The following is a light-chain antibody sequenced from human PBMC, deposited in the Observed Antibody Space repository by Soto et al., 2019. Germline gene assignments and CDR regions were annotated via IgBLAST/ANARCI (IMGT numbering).Light chain of an antibody. V-gene: IGLV2-11*01. J-gene: IGLJ1*01. Sequence: QSALTQPRSVSGSPGQSVTISCTGTSRDVGGYNSVSWYQQHPGKAPKLMIYDVSQRPSGVPDRFSGSKSGNTASLTISGLQPEDEADYFCCSYAGTNTDVFGTGTKLTVL. CDR3: CSYAGTNTDV. CDR1: SRDVGGYNS. CDR2: DVS.